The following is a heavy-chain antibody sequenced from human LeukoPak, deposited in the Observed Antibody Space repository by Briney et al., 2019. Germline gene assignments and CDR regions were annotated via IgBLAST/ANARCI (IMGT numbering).Heavy chain of an antibody. Sequence: PGGSLRLSCAASGFIFNNYVMSWVRQAPGRGLEWVSAISDAGDDKKYAASVKGRFTISRDNSKNTLYLQMNSLRVEDSAIYYCGKDWKVDYWGQGTLVTVSS. CDR1: GFIFNNYV. V-gene: IGHV3-23*01. J-gene: IGHJ4*02. D-gene: IGHD1-1*01. CDR3: GKDWKVDY. CDR2: ISDAGDDK.